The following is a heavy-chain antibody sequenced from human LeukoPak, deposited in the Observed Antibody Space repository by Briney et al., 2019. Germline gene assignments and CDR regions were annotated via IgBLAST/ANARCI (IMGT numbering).Heavy chain of an antibody. J-gene: IGHJ4*02. V-gene: IGHV4-31*03. CDR1: GGSISSGGYY. D-gene: IGHD6-19*01. Sequence: SETLSLTCTVSGGSISSGGYYWSWIRQHPGKGLEWIGYIYYSGSTYYNPSLKSRVTISVDTSKNQFSLKLSSVTAADTAVYYCARADSSGWYFTDWCQGTLVTVSS. CDR2: IYYSGST. CDR3: ARADSSGWYFTD.